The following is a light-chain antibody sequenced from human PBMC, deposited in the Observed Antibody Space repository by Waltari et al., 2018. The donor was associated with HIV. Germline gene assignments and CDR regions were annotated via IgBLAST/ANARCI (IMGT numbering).Light chain of an antibody. Sequence: SYVLTQPPSVSVAPGETARITCGGDNIATKSVHWYQQRPGQAPVVVSYYDGDRPAGLPERFSGPNAGNTGTRTISRVEAGDEADYFCQVWDKSSTDHLAVFGGGTKVTVL. CDR2: YDG. J-gene: IGLJ2*01. CDR3: QVWDKSSTDHLAV. V-gene: IGLV3-21*04. CDR1: NIATKS.